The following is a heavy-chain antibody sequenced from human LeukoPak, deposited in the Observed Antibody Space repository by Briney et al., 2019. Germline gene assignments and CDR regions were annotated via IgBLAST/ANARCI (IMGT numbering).Heavy chain of an antibody. V-gene: IGHV4-30-4*01. J-gene: IGHJ6*02. CDR3: ARDGYMAHQDYSYGMDV. CDR1: GGSISSDDYY. D-gene: IGHD6-13*01. Sequence: SETLSLTCTVSGGSISSDDYYWSWIRQPPGKGLEWIGYIYYTGSTYYNPSLKSRVTISVDTSKNQFSLKLSSVTAADTAVYYCARDGYMAHQDYSYGMDVWGQGTTVTVSS. CDR2: IYYTGST.